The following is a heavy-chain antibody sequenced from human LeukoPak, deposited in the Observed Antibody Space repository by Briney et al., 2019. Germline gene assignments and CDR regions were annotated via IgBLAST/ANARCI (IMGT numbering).Heavy chain of an antibody. CDR2: ISYSGST. Sequence: SETLSLTCAVYGGSFSGYYWSWIRQPPGKGLEWIGYISYSGSTNYNPSLKSRVTISVDTSKNQFSLKLSSVTAADTAVYYCARQGGYNSPLAYWGQGTLVAVSS. J-gene: IGHJ4*02. CDR3: ARQGGYNSPLAY. D-gene: IGHD5-24*01. V-gene: IGHV4-59*08. CDR1: GGSFSGYY.